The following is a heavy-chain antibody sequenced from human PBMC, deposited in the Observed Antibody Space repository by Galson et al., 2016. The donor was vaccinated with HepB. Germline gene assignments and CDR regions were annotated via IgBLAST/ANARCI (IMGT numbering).Heavy chain of an antibody. V-gene: IGHV1-69*13. CDR1: GGTFRGYT. CDR3: ARMVTCPPMATNGCNYFDF. D-gene: IGHD5-24*01. Sequence: SVKVSCKASGGTFRGYTFSWVRQAPGQGLELVGGINPSSGTPNYPQKFRGRVTITADESSRTAYMELSSLTSEDTAMYYCARMVTCPPMATNGCNYFDFWGQGTLVTVSS. CDR2: INPSSGTP. J-gene: IGHJ4*02.